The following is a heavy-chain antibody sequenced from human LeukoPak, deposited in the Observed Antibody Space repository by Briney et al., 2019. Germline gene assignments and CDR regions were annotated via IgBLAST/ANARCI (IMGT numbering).Heavy chain of an antibody. J-gene: IGHJ6*04. CDR3: ARESYYTHVMDV. V-gene: IGHV4-31*03. CDR2: IYYTGRT. CDR1: GGSINSGNYY. D-gene: IGHD3-10*01. Sequence: PSQTLSLTCTVSGGSINSGNYYWNWIRQHPGKGLEWSGYIYYTGRTYYNPSLESRVTFFVATSKNQVSLKLSSVTAADTAVYFCARESYYTHVMDVWVKGTTVTVSS.